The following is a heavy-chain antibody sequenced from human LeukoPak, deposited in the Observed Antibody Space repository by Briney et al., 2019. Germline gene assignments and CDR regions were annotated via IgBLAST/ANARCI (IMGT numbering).Heavy chain of an antibody. V-gene: IGHV3-48*02. D-gene: IGHD1-1*01. Sequence: GGSLRLSCAASGFTFSSSWMNWVRQAPGKGLEWVSYISSSSSTIYYADSVKGRFTISRDNAKNSLYLQMNSLRDEDTAVYYCARDVVQDYYYYGMDVWGQGTTVTVSS. CDR2: ISSSSSTI. CDR3: ARDVVQDYYYYGMDV. J-gene: IGHJ6*02. CDR1: GFTFSSSW.